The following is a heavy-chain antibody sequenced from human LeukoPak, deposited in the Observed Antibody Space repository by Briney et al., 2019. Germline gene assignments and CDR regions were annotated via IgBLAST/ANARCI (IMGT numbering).Heavy chain of an antibody. CDR2: IIPIFSTA. V-gene: IGHV1-69*13. CDR1: GGTFSSYA. D-gene: IGHD2-15*01. CDR3: AREQYCSGGSCYGY. J-gene: IGHJ4*02. Sequence: SVKVSCKASGGTFSSYAISWVRQAPGQGLEWMGGIIPIFSTANYAQKFQGRVTITADESTSTAYMELSSLRSGDTAVYYCAREQYCSGGSCYGYWGQGTLVTVSS.